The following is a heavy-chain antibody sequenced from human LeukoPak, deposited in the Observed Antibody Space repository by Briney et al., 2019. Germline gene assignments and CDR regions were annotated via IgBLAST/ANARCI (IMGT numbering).Heavy chain of an antibody. Sequence: SETLSLTCTVSGGSISSYYWSWIRQPAGKGLEWIGRIYTSGSTNYNPSLKSRVTMSVDTSKNQFSLKLSSVTAADTAVYYCARFDLWFGESYYFDYWGQGTLVTVSS. J-gene: IGHJ4*02. CDR1: GGSISSYY. D-gene: IGHD3-10*01. CDR2: IYTSGST. V-gene: IGHV4-4*07. CDR3: ARFDLWFGESYYFDY.